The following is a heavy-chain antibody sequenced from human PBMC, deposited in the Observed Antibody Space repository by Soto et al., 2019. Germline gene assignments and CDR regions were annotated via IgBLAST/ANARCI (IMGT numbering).Heavy chain of an antibody. J-gene: IGHJ4*02. CDR1: GGSISSGGYY. CDR3: ARAGPTTVVTPDY. D-gene: IGHD4-17*01. CDR2: IYYSGST. Sequence: QVQLQESGPGLVKPSQTLSLTCTVSGGSISSGGYYWSWIRQHPGKGLEWIGYIYYSGSTYYNPSLKSRVTISVDTSKNHFSPKLSSLTAADTAVYYCARAGPTTVVTPDYWGQGTLVTVSS. V-gene: IGHV4-31*03.